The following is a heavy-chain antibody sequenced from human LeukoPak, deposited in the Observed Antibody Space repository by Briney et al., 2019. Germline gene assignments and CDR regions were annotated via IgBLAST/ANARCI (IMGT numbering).Heavy chain of an antibody. Sequence: ASVKVSCKASGYTFTSYYIHWVRQAPGQGLEWMGVINPTGSSKTYAQRFLGKFTMTSDTSTSTVYMDLSSLRSEDTAVYHCARGRSYGSFQHWGQGTLVTVSS. J-gene: IGHJ1*01. D-gene: IGHD5-18*01. CDR2: INPTGSSK. CDR1: GYTFTSYY. V-gene: IGHV1-46*01. CDR3: ARGRSYGSFQH.